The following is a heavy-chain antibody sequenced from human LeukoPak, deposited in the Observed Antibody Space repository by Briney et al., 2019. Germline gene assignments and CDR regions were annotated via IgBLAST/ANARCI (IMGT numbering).Heavy chain of an antibody. D-gene: IGHD3-3*01. V-gene: IGHV1-46*01. CDR1: GYTFTSYY. CDR2: INPGGGST. Sequence: ASVKVSCKASGYTFTSYYMHWVRQAPGQGLEWMGIINPGGGSTSYAQKFQGRVTMTRDTSTSTVYMELSSPRSEDTAVYYCARDHESTYYDFWSGYFSQRSYYFDYWGQGTLVTVSS. J-gene: IGHJ4*02. CDR3: ARDHESTYYDFWSGYFSQRSYYFDY.